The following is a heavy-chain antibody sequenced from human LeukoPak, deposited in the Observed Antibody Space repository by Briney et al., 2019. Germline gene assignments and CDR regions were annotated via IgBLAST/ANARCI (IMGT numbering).Heavy chain of an antibody. CDR3: ARDLEWYSSGWTETRWFDP. Sequence: GGSLRLSCAASGFTFSDYYMSWIRQAPGKGLEWVSSISSSSSYIYYADSVKGRFTISRDNAKNSLYLQMNGLRAEDTAVYYCARDLEWYSSGWTETRWFDPWGQGTLVTVSS. V-gene: IGHV3-11*06. J-gene: IGHJ5*02. CDR2: ISSSSSYI. D-gene: IGHD6-19*01. CDR1: GFTFSDYY.